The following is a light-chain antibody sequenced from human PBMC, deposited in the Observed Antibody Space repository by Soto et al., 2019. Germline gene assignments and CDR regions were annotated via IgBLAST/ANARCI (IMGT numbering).Light chain of an antibody. CDR3: QQYGRSSYT. CDR1: QSVSSSY. Sequence: EIVLTQSPGTLSLSPGERATLSCRASQSVSSSYLAWYQQKPGQTPRLLIFGASSRATDIPDRFSGSGSGTDLTLTISRLEPEDFAVYYCQQYGRSSYTVGQGTKLAIK. V-gene: IGKV3-20*01. CDR2: GAS. J-gene: IGKJ2*01.